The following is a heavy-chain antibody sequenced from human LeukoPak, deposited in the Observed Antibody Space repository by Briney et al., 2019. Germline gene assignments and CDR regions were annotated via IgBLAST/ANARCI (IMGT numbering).Heavy chain of an antibody. CDR3: ARGVFN. CDR1: GFTFSSYA. Sequence: GRSLRLSCAASGFTFSSYAMHWVRQAPGKGLEWVAVISYDGSNKYYADSVKGRFTISRDNSKNTLYLQMNSLRAEDTAVYYCARGVFNWGQGTLVTVSS. D-gene: IGHD3-10*01. V-gene: IGHV3-30*04. CDR2: ISYDGSNK. J-gene: IGHJ4*02.